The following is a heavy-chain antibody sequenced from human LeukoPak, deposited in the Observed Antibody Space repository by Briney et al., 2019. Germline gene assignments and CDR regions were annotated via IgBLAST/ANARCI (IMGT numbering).Heavy chain of an antibody. Sequence: SETLSLTCTVSGGSISSSNYYWGWIRQPPGKGLEWIGTIYYSGSTYHNPSLKSRVTIFVDTSKNQFSLKLSSVTAADTAVYYCARLGDGYNSYLDYWGQGTLVTVSS. CDR1: GGSISSSNYY. D-gene: IGHD5-24*01. CDR2: IYYSGST. J-gene: IGHJ4*02. CDR3: ARLGDGYNSYLDY. V-gene: IGHV4-39*01.